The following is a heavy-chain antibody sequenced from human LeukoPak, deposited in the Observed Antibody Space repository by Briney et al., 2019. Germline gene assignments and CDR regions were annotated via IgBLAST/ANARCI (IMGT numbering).Heavy chain of an antibody. J-gene: IGHJ4*02. CDR2: IRYDGSNK. CDR3: AKDRATRYSGYDYGFDY. V-gene: IGHV3-30*02. CDR1: GFTFSSYG. Sequence: GGSLSLSCAASGFTFSSYGMHWVRQAPGKGRKGGTVIRYDGSNKYYADSVKGRLTISRAKSNNNMELKINSLRAEDTAVYYCAKDRATRYSGYDYGFDYWGQGTLVTVSS. D-gene: IGHD5-12*01.